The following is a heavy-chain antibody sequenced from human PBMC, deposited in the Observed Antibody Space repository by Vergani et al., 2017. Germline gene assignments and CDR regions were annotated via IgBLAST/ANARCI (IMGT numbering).Heavy chain of an antibody. Sequence: QVRLVQSGGGVVQPGMSLRLSCAASGFTFSGYSMFWVCQSPGQGLEWVTLILHDGTNRHYADSVVGRFTISRDNSKRMVYLQMNNLRPDDTALYYCVRDRPLEFDRDYWGQGTLVTVSS. CDR1: GFTFSGYS. V-gene: IGHV3-30-3*01. CDR3: VRDRPLEFDRDY. J-gene: IGHJ4*02. D-gene: IGHD1-1*01. CDR2: ILHDGTNR.